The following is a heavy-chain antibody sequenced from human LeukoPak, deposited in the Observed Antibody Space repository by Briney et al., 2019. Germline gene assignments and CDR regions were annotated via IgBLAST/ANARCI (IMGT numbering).Heavy chain of an antibody. CDR3: ARVWFGELLYSAVGSNWFDP. D-gene: IGHD3-10*01. Sequence: GASVKVSCKASGYAFTGYYMHWVRQAPGQGLEWMGWINPNSGGTNYAQKFQGRVTMTRDTSISTAYMELSSLRSEDTAVYYCARVWFGELLYSAVGSNWFDPWGQGTLVTVSS. CDR1: GYAFTGYY. V-gene: IGHV1-2*02. CDR2: INPNSGGT. J-gene: IGHJ5*02.